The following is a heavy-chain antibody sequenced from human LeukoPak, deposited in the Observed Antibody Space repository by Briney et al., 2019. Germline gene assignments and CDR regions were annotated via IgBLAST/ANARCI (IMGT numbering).Heavy chain of an antibody. V-gene: IGHV3-48*02. CDR3: AREDPYDYVRGSYRPPDY. D-gene: IGHD3-16*02. J-gene: IGHJ4*02. Sequence: GGSLRLSCEASGFTFSSYEMNWVRQAPGKGLEWVSYISSSSSTIYYADSVKGRFTISRDNAKNSLYLQMNSLRDEDTAVYYCAREDPYDYVRGSYRPPDYWGQGTLVTVSS. CDR2: ISSSSSTI. CDR1: GFTFSSYE.